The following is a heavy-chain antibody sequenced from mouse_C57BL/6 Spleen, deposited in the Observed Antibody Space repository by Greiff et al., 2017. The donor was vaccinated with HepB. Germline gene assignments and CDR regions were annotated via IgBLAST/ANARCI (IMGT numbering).Heavy chain of an antibody. V-gene: IGHV1-18*01. D-gene: IGHD2-4*01. J-gene: IGHJ2*01. Sequence: EVKLQESGPELVKPGASVKIPCKASGYTFTDYNMDWVKQSHGKSLEWIGDINPNNGGTIYNQKFKGKATLTVDKSSSTAYMELRSLTSEDTAVYYCARPYDYENYFDYWGQGTTLTVSS. CDR2: INPNNGGT. CDR1: GYTFTDYN. CDR3: ARPYDYENYFDY.